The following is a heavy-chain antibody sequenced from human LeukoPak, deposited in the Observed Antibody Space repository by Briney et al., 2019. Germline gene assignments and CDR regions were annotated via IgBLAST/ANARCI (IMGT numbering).Heavy chain of an antibody. CDR2: ISGSGGST. V-gene: IGHV3-23*01. Sequence: GGSRRPSCAAAGSTFSSYAMSWVRQAPGKGLEWVSAISGSGGSTYYAGSVKGRFTISRDNSKNTQYLQRNSLRAEETAVNYCPKGTMFRGVYSFDYWGEGTLVTVSS. J-gene: IGHJ4*02. CDR1: GSTFSSYA. D-gene: IGHD3-10*01. CDR3: PKGTMFRGVYSFDY.